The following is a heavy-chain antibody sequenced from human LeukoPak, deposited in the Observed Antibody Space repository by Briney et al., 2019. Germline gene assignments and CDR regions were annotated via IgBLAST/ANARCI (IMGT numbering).Heavy chain of an antibody. CDR3: ARVLSSWYYYYYYMDV. V-gene: IGHV4-38-2*02. CDR2: IYHSGST. CDR1: GYSISSGYY. J-gene: IGHJ6*03. Sequence: SETLSLTCTVSGYSISSGYYWGWIRQPPGKGLEWIGSIYHSGSTYYNPSLKSRVTISVDTSKNQFSLKLSSVTAADTAVYYCARVLSSWYYYYYYMDVWGKGTTVTVSS. D-gene: IGHD6-13*01.